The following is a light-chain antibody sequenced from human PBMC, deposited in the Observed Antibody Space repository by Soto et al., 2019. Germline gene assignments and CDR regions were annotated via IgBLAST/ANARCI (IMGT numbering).Light chain of an antibody. V-gene: IGKV1-9*01. CDR1: RGISSY. CDR3: QQYESLPLT. J-gene: IGKJ5*01. Sequence: DIQLTQSPSFLSASVGDRATITCRASRGISSYLAWYQQKPGKAPKLLIYAASTLHTGVPSRFSGSGSGTDFTLIISRLQTEDFATYYCQQYESLPLTFGQGTRLEIK. CDR2: AAS.